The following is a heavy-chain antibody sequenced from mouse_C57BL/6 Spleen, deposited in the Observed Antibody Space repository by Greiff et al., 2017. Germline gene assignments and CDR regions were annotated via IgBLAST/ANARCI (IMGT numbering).Heavy chain of an antibody. Sequence: VQLQQSGPELVKPGASVQMSCKASGYTFTDYNMHWVKQSHGKSREWIGYINPNNGGTSYNQKFKGKATLTVNKSSSTAYMELRSLTSEESAVYYCAREDRQLRPFAYWCQGTLVTVSA. J-gene: IGHJ3*01. CDR3: AREDRQLRPFAY. V-gene: IGHV1-22*01. CDR1: GYTFTDYN. CDR2: INPNNGGT. D-gene: IGHD3-2*02.